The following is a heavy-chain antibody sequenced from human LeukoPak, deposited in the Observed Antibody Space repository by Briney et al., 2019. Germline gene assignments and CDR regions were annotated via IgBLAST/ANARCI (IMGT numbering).Heavy chain of an antibody. Sequence: SETLSLTCTVSGGSISSYSWSWIRQPPGKGLEWIGYIYYSGGTNYNPSLKSRVTISVDTSKNQFSLKLSAVTAADTAVYYCARGYSSGPLDFDYWGQGTLVTVSS. D-gene: IGHD6-19*01. CDR3: ARGYSSGPLDFDY. CDR1: GGSISSYS. J-gene: IGHJ4*02. CDR2: IYYSGGT. V-gene: IGHV4-59*01.